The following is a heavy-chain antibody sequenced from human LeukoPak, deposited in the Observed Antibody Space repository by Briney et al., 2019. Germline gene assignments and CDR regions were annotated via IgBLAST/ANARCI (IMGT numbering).Heavy chain of an antibody. CDR2: IYHTGST. J-gene: IGHJ4*02. CDR3: ARRYYYESSGFWY. V-gene: IGHV4-59*01. Sequence: SETLSLTCTVSGGSISSYYWSWIRQPPGKGLEWIGYIYHTGSTKYNPSLKSRVTISVDTSKNQFSLKLSSVTAADTAAYYCARRYYYESSGFWYWGQGTLVTVSS. CDR1: GGSISSYY. D-gene: IGHD3-22*01.